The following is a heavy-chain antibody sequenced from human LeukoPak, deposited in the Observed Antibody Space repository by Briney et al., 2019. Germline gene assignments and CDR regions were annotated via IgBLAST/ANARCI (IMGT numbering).Heavy chain of an antibody. V-gene: IGHV1-2*06. CDR2: INPNSGGT. CDR1: GYTFTGYY. CDR3: ARGPYYYDTKYFQH. J-gene: IGHJ1*01. Sequence: ASVKVSCEASGYTFTGYYMHWVRQAPGQGLEWMGRINPNSGGTNYAQKFQGRATMTRDTSISTAYMELSRLRSDDTAVYYCARGPYYYDTKYFQHWGQGTLVTVSS. D-gene: IGHD3-22*01.